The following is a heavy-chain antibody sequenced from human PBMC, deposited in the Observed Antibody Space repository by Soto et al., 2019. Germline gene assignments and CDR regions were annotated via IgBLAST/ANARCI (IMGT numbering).Heavy chain of an antibody. J-gene: IGHJ4*02. CDR2: IIPIFGTA. V-gene: IGHV1-69*13. CDR1: GGTFSTFG. Sequence: SVKVSCKTSGGTFSTFGISWVRQAPGQGLEWMGGIIPIFGTANYAQKFQGRVTITADESTSTAYMELSSLRSEDTAVYYCARGNRGFGDFDYWGQGTLVTVSS. CDR3: ARGNRGFGDFDY. D-gene: IGHD3-3*01.